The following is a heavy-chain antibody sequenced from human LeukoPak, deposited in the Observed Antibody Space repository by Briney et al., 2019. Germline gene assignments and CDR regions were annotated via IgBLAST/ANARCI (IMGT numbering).Heavy chain of an antibody. CDR1: GGSISSSSYY. V-gene: IGHV4-39*06. D-gene: IGHD3-22*01. CDR3: ARRKGYYDKSGYYYPGAFDI. Sequence: PSETLSLTCTVSGGSISSSSYYWGWIRQPPGKGLEWIGSIYCSGSTYYNPSLKSRVTISVDTSKNQFALKLSSVSAADTAVYYCARRKGYYDKSGYYYPGAFDIWGQGAMVTVSS. J-gene: IGHJ3*02. CDR2: IYCSGST.